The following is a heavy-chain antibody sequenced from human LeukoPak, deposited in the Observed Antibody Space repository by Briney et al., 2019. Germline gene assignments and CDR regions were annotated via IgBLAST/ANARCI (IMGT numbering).Heavy chain of an antibody. D-gene: IGHD1-26*01. CDR2: IIPIFGTA. V-gene: IGHV1-69*13. J-gene: IGHJ4*02. CDR1: GYSFIRHH. Sequence: SVKVSCKAFGYSFIRHHIHWVRQAPGQGLEWMGGIIPIFGTANYAQKFQGRVTITADESTSTAYMELSSLRSEDTAVYYCARKLRTNYYFDYWGQGTLVTVSS. CDR3: ARKLRTNYYFDY.